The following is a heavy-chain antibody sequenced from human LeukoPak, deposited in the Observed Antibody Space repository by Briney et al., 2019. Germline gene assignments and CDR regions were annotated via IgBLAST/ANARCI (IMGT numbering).Heavy chain of an antibody. CDR2: ISVYDGDT. J-gene: IGHJ4*02. CDR1: GYISTAYG. V-gene: IGHV1-18*04. CDR3: ASGHKCSGDFLVLDY. D-gene: IGHD3-10*01. Sequence: ASVKVSCTVSGYISTAYGFSWVRQAPGQGLEWMGWISVYDGDTNFAQRLQGRLTMTTDTSTSTAYLELRGLRSDDTAVYYCASGHKCSGDFLVLDYWGKGTLVTVSS.